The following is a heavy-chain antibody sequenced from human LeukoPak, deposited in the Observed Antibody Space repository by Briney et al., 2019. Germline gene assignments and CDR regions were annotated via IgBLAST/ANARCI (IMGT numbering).Heavy chain of an antibody. V-gene: IGHV3-30*18. J-gene: IGHJ4*02. CDR1: GFTFSSYG. Sequence: PGGSLRLSCAASGFTFSSYGMHWVRQAPGKGLEWVAVISYDGSNKYYADSVKGRFTISRDNSKNTLYLQMNSLRAEDTAVYYCAKDSYPEGIVGATVDYWGQGTLVTVSS. D-gene: IGHD1-26*01. CDR2: ISYDGSNK. CDR3: AKDSYPEGIVGATVDY.